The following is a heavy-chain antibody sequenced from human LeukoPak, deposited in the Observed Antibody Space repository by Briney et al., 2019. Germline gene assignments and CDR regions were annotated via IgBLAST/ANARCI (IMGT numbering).Heavy chain of an antibody. CDR2: MNPNSGNT. V-gene: IGHV1-8*01. Sequence: ASVKVSCKASGYTFTSYDINWVRQATGQGLEWMGWMNPNSGNTGCAQKFQGRVTMTRNTSISTAYMELSSLRSEDTAVYYCARALTYYYDSSGYYYAQGELDYWGQGTLVTVSS. CDR1: GYTFTSYD. CDR3: ARALTYYYDSSGYYYAQGELDY. J-gene: IGHJ4*02. D-gene: IGHD3-22*01.